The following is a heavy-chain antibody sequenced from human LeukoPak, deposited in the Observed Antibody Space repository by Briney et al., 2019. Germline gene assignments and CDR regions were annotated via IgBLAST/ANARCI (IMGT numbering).Heavy chain of an antibody. D-gene: IGHD3-10*01. Sequence: ASVKVSCKASGYTFTSYGISWVRQAPGQGLEWMGWISAYSGDTNYAQKFQGRATMTTDTSTSTAYMELRSLSSDDTAVYYCATYTQSGAQGISDYWGQGTLVTVSS. CDR1: GYTFTSYG. CDR3: ATYTQSGAQGISDY. CDR2: ISAYSGDT. V-gene: IGHV1-18*01. J-gene: IGHJ4*02.